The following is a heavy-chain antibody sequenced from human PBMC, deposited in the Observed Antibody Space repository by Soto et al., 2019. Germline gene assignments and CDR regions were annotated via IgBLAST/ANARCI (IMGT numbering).Heavy chain of an antibody. D-gene: IGHD3-10*01. CDR3: ARGSGSYVKKYYFDY. J-gene: IGHJ4*02. Sequence: PSETLSLTCAVYGGSFSGYYWSWIRQPPGKGLEWIGEINHSGSTNYNPSLKSRVTISVDTSKNQFSLKLSSVTAADTAVYYCARGSGSYVKKYYFDYWGQGTLVTVSS. V-gene: IGHV4-34*01. CDR2: INHSGST. CDR1: GGSFSGYY.